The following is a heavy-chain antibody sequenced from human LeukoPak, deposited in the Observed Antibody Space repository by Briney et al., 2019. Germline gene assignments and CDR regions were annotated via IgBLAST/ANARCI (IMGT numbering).Heavy chain of an antibody. CDR2: ISYDGSNK. Sequence: GRSLRLSCAAYGFTFSSYAMHWVRQAPGKGLEWVAVISYDGSNKYYADSVKGRFTISRDNSKNTLYLQMNSLRAEDTAVYYCARDLAFPYSSSSYYFDYWGQGTLVTVSS. V-gene: IGHV3-30-3*01. CDR1: GFTFSSYA. J-gene: IGHJ4*02. CDR3: ARDLAFPYSSSSYYFDY. D-gene: IGHD6-13*01.